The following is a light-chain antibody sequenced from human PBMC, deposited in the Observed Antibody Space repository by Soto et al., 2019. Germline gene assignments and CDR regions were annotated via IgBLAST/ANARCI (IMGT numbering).Light chain of an antibody. V-gene: IGKV3-15*01. CDR2: AAS. CDR1: QSVSSN. CDR3: QMYTNWPPWP. J-gene: IGKJ1*01. Sequence: EIVLTQSPGTLSLSPGERATLSCRASQSVSSNLAWYQHKPGQAPRLLIYAASTRATGVPARFSGSGSGTEFTLTISSLQSEDFAVYYCQMYTNWPPWPFGQGTKVDIK.